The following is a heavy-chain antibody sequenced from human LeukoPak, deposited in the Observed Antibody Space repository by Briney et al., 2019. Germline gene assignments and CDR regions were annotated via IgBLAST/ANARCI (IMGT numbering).Heavy chain of an antibody. V-gene: IGHV4-4*07. CDR3: ARGPTTYYYYYMDV. D-gene: IGHD1-14*01. CDR1: GGSISSYY. J-gene: IGHJ6*03. Sequence: SETLSLTCTVSGGSISSYYWSWIRQPAGKGLEWIGRIYTSGSTNYNPSLESRVTMSVDTSKNQFSLKLSSVTAADTAVYYCARGPTTYYYYYMDVWGKGTTVTISS. CDR2: IYTSGST.